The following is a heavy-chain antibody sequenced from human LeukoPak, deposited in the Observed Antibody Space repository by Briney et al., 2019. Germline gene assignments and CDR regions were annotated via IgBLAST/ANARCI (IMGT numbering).Heavy chain of an antibody. Sequence: PSETLSLTCTVSGGSISSSSYYWSWIRQPPGKGLEWIGYIYYSGSTNYNLSLKSRVTISVDTSKNQFSLKLSSVTAADTAVYYCARFSFSNSDFDYWGQGTLVAVSS. D-gene: IGHD6-6*01. CDR2: IYYSGST. CDR3: ARFSFSNSDFDY. J-gene: IGHJ4*02. V-gene: IGHV4-61*01. CDR1: GGSISSSSYY.